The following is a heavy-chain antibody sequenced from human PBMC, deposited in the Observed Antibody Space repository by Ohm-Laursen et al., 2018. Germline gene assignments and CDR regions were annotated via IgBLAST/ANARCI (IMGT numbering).Heavy chain of an antibody. V-gene: IGHV4-59*01. Sequence: GTLSLTCTVSGGSISSYYWSWIRQPPGKGLEWIGCIYYSGSTNYNPSLKSRVTISIDTSKNQFSLKVSSVTAADTAVYHCAGPYRSKLDYWGHGTLVTVSS. J-gene: IGHJ4*01. CDR3: AGPYRSKLDY. CDR2: IYYSGST. CDR1: GGSISSYY. D-gene: IGHD4-11*01.